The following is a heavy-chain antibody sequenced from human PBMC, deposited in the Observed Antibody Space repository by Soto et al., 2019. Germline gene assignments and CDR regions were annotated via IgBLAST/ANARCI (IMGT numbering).Heavy chain of an antibody. D-gene: IGHD6-13*01. CDR3: ARPPLFGQQPPNDPDY. V-gene: IGHV5-51*03. J-gene: IGHJ4*02. CDR2: IYPGDSDT. Sequence: EVQLVQSGAEVKKPGESLKISCKGSGYSFTSYWIGWVRQMPGKGLEWMGIIYPGDSDTRYSPSFQGQVTISADKSISPACLQWSSLKASDTAMYYCARPPLFGQQPPNDPDYWGQGTLVTVSS. CDR1: GYSFTSYW.